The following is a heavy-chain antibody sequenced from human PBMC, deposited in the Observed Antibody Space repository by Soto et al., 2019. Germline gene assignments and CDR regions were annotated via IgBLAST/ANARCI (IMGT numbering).Heavy chain of an antibody. V-gene: IGHV3-23*01. CDR1: GFICSSYD. Sequence: GGSLRLSCAVSGFICSSYDMSWVRQAPGQGLEWVSTILVGGSTHYEDSVKGRFTISRDTSKNTVYLQMNSLTAGDTAFYYCAKATATSGGAFEIFGQGTMVTVSS. CDR3: AKATATSGGAFEI. D-gene: IGHD1-1*01. J-gene: IGHJ3*02. CDR2: ILVGGST.